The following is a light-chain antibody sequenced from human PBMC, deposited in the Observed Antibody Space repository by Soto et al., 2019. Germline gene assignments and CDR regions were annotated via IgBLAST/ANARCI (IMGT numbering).Light chain of an antibody. CDR2: EVN. CDR1: SSDVGGYDY. J-gene: IGLJ3*02. V-gene: IGLV2-14*01. CDR3: SSYTSGNTWV. Sequence: QSALTQPASVSGSPGQSITISCTGTSSDVGGYDYVSWYQQHPGKAPKLMIFEVNNRPSGVSNRFSGSKSGNTASLTISGLQADDETDYYCSSYTSGNTWVFGGGTKLTVL.